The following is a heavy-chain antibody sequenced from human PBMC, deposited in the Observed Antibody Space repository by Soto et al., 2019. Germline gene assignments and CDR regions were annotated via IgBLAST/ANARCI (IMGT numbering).Heavy chain of an antibody. CDR3: ARRSFAQLAPYYYYYMDV. J-gene: IGHJ6*03. D-gene: IGHD6-6*01. CDR1: GGSISSYY. Sequence: SETLSLTCTVSGGSISSYYWSWIRQPPGKGLEWIGYIYYSGSTNYNPSLKSRVTISVDTSKNQFSLKLSSVTAADTAVYYCARRSFAQLAPYYYYYMDVWGKGTTVTVSS. CDR2: IYYSGST. V-gene: IGHV4-59*08.